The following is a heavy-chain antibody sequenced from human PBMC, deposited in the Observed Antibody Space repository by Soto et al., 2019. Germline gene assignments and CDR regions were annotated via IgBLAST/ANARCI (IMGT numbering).Heavy chain of an antibody. CDR2: ISWNSGSI. Sequence: GGSLRLSCAASGFTFDDYAMHWVRQAPGKGLEWVSGISWNSGSIGYADSVKGRFTISRDNAKNSLYLQMNSLRAEDTALYYCAKSGSGSYYFDYWGQGTLVTVSS. V-gene: IGHV3-9*01. D-gene: IGHD1-26*01. J-gene: IGHJ4*02. CDR3: AKSGSGSYYFDY. CDR1: GFTFDDYA.